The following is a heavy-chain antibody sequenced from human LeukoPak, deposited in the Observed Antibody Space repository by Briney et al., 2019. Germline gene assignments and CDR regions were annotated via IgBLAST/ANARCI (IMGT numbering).Heavy chain of an antibody. V-gene: IGHV4-34*01. D-gene: IGHD3-16*02. CDR1: GGSFSGYY. Sequence: NTSETLSLTCAVYGGSFSGYYWSWIRQPPGKGLEWIGEINHSGSTNYNPSLKSRVTISVDTSKYQFSLKLSSVTAADTAVYYCARDRGYDYVWGSYRPFDYWGQGTLVTVSS. CDR2: INHSGST. J-gene: IGHJ4*02. CDR3: ARDRGYDYVWGSYRPFDY.